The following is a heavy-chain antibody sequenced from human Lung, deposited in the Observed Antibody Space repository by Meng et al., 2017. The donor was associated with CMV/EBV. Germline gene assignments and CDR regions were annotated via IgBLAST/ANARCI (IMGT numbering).Heavy chain of an antibody. CDR3: ARFVGSSSNRDFFYYYGFDD. CDR1: GYTFTSYY. CDR2: INPSGGST. Sequence: ASVKVSCKASGYTFTSYYIHWVRQAPGQGLEWMGIINPSGGSTSYAQKFQGRVTMTRDTSTSTVYMELSSLRSEDTAVYYCARFVGSSSNRDFFYYYGFDDWGQGTMVTVSS. V-gene: IGHV1-46*01. D-gene: IGHD6-6*01. J-gene: IGHJ6*02.